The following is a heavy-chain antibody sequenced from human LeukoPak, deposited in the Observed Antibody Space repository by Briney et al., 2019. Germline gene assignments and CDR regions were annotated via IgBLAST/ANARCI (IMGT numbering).Heavy chain of an antibody. CDR1: GYTFTSYY. Sequence: ASVKVSCKASGYTFTSYYMHWVRQAPGQGLEWMGLINPSGSSTSYAQKFQGRLSLTRDMSTSTDYMELSSLRSEDTAVYYCARGGYSYGLDYWGQGTLVTVSS. CDR3: ARGGYSYGLDY. CDR2: INPSGSST. J-gene: IGHJ4*02. V-gene: IGHV1-46*01. D-gene: IGHD5-18*01.